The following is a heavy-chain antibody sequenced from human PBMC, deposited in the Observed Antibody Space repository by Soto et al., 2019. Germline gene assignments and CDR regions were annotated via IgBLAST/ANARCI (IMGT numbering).Heavy chain of an antibody. V-gene: IGHV1-46*01. CDR2: INPSGGST. D-gene: IGHD3-22*01. CDR3: ARDMVYYYDSSGSPRALYY. CDR1: GYTFTSYY. J-gene: IGHJ4*02. Sequence: QVQLVQSGAEVKKPGASVKVSCKASGYTFTSYYMHWVRQAPGQGLEWMGIINPSGGSTSYAQKCQGRVTMTRDTSTSTVYMELSSLRSEDTAVYYCARDMVYYYDSSGSPRALYYWGQGTLVTVSS.